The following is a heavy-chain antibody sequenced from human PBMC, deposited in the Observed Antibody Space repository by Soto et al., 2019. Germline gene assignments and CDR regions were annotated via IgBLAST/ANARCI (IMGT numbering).Heavy chain of an antibody. CDR2: ISGRGAYT. CDR1: GFTFSSYA. D-gene: IGHD3-22*01. Sequence: EVQLLESGGGLVQPGGSLRLSCAASGFTFSSYAMNWVRQAPGKGLEWVSSISGRGAYTYYADSVKGRFTISRDNSKNTMYLQMNRLRAEDTAVYYCAKDRGSNGYLYYFDYWGQGTLVTVSS. V-gene: IGHV3-23*01. J-gene: IGHJ4*02. CDR3: AKDRGSNGYLYYFDY.